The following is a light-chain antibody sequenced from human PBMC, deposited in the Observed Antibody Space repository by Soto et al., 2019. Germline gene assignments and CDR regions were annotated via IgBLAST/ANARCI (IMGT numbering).Light chain of an antibody. J-gene: IGKJ1*01. V-gene: IGKV1-5*03. CDR1: QSITNW. Sequence: DIRMTQSPSTLSTSVGDRVTITCRASQSITNWLAWYQQKPGTAPKLLIYKASNLQTGVPSRFSGSGSGTEFTLTISSLQPDDFATYYCQQYKTYSWTFGQGTRVEIK. CDR2: KAS. CDR3: QQYKTYSWT.